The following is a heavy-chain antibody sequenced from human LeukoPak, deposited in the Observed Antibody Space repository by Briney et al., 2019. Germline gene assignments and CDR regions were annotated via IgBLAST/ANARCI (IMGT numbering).Heavy chain of an antibody. J-gene: IGHJ4*02. Sequence: SETLSLTCTVSGGSISSYYWSWIRQPPGKGLEWIGSIYYSGSTYYNPSLKSRVTISVDTSKNQFSLKLSSVTAADTAVYYCARERVPLLWFGEFYWGQGTLVTVSS. V-gene: IGHV4-59*12. CDR2: IYYSGST. CDR1: GGSISSYY. CDR3: ARERVPLLWFGEFY. D-gene: IGHD3-10*01.